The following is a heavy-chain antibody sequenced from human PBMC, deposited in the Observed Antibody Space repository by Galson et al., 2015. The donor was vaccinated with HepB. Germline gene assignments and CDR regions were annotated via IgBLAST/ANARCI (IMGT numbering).Heavy chain of an antibody. V-gene: IGHV4-34*01. CDR2: INHSGST. J-gene: IGHJ4*02. D-gene: IGHD1-14*01. CDR1: GGSFSGYY. Sequence: ETLSLTCAVYGGSFSGYYWSWIRQPPGKGLEWIGEINHSGSTNYNPSLKSRVTISVDTSKNQFSLKLSSVTAADTAVYYCARMRYTSTFDYWGQGTLVTVSS. CDR3: ARMRYTSTFDY.